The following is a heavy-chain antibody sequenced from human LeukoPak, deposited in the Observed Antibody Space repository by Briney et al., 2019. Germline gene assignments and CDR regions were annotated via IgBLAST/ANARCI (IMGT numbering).Heavy chain of an antibody. CDR3: ATGAGCGY. J-gene: IGHJ4*02. CDR1: EFTVSSYW. D-gene: IGHD6-19*01. CDR2: IKQDGSER. Sequence: GGSLRLSCAASEFTVSSYWMTWVRQAPGKGLEWVANIKQDGSERNYVDSVKGRFTISRDNAKNSLYLQMNTLRDEDTAVYYCATGAGCGYWGQGTLVTVSS. V-gene: IGHV3-7*03.